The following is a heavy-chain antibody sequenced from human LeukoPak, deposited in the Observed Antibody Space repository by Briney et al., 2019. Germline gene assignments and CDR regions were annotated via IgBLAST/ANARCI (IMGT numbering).Heavy chain of an antibody. CDR3: ARGHYSSSSYYFDY. V-gene: IGHV3-66*02. J-gene: IGHJ4*02. D-gene: IGHD6-6*01. CDR1: GFTVSSNY. Sequence: GGSLRLSSEASGFTVSSNYMRWVRQAPGKGLECVSVIYSGGSTYYADSVNDRFTITIDNSKNTLYLQMNSLRAKDTAVYYCARGHYSSSSYYFDYWGQGTLVTVSS. CDR2: IYSGGST.